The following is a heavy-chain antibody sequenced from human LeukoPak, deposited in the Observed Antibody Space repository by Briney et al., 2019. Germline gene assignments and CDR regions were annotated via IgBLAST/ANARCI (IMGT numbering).Heavy chain of an antibody. CDR1: GGSISSSSYY. V-gene: IGHV4-39*07. CDR2: IYYSGST. J-gene: IGHJ4*02. CDR3: ARDGDGVGDDY. Sequence: SETLSLTCTVSGGSISSSSYYWGWIRQPPGKGLEWIGSIYYSGSTFYNPSLKSRVTISVDTSKNQFSLKLTSVTAADTAVYYCARDGDGVGDDYWGQGTLVTVSS. D-gene: IGHD2-8*01.